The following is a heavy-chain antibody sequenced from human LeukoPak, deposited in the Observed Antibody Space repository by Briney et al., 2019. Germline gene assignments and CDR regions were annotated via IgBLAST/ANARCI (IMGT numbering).Heavy chain of an antibody. V-gene: IGHV4-39*01. CDR2: IYYSGST. CDR3: ARRMAASRTRYSDY. D-gene: IGHD5-24*01. J-gene: IGHJ4*02. CDR1: GGSISSSSYY. Sequence: SSETLSLTCTVSGGSISSSSYYWGWIRQPPGKGLEWIGNIYYSGSTYYNPSLKSRVTLSVDTSKNQFSLKVNSVTAADTAVYYCARRMAASRTRYSDYWGQGTLVTVSS.